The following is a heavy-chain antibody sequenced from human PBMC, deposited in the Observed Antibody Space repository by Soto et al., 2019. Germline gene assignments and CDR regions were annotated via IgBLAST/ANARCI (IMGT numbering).Heavy chain of an antibody. CDR1: GGSVSSGNYY. CDR3: ARDAKQPTDGGYYYYAMDV. D-gene: IGHD1-1*01. J-gene: IGHJ6*02. Sequence: QVQLQESAPGLVKPSETLSLSCTVSGGSVSSGNYYWSWIRQPPWKGLEWSGYVYYSGSTNYKPSLKSRVNISSDTSKNQFSLNVNSVTAADTAVYYCARDAKQPTDGGYYYYAMDVWCQGTTVTVSS. V-gene: IGHV4-61*01. CDR2: VYYSGST.